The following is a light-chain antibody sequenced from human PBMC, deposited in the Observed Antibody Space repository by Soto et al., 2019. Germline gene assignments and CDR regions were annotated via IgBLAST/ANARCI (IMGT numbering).Light chain of an antibody. J-gene: IGLJ2*01. CDR2: GNS. CDR3: QTYDSSLSVVV. Sequence: QSVLTQPPSVSGAPWQRVTISCTGSSSNIGAGYDVHWYQQLPGTAPKLLIYGNSNRPSGVPDRFSGSKSGTSASMAITGLQAEAEADYYCQTYDSSLSVVVFGGGTKVTVL. V-gene: IGLV1-40*01. CDR1: SSNIGAGYD.